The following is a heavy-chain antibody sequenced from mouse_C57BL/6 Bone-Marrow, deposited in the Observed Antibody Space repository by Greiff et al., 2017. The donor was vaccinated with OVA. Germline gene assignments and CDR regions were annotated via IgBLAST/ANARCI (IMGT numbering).Heavy chain of an antibody. J-gene: IGHJ1*03. CDR3: ASSMVTNFDV. Sequence: EVNLVESGPELVKPGASVQMSCKASGYTFTDYNMHWVKQSHGKSLEWIGYINPNNGGTSYNQKFKGKATLTVNKSSSTAYMELRSLTSEDSAVYYCASSMVTNFDVWGTGTTVTVSS. CDR1: GYTFTDYN. V-gene: IGHV1-22*01. CDR2: INPNNGGT. D-gene: IGHD2-2*01.